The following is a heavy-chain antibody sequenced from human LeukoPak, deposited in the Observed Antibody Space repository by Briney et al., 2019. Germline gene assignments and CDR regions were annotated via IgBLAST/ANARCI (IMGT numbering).Heavy chain of an antibody. CDR1: GFTFSDYY. D-gene: IGHD3-3*02. CDR2: ISISGTTI. CDR3: ANIRHDAFDI. Sequence: GGSLRLSCAASGFTFSDYYMNWIRQAPGKGLEWVSYISISGTTIYYADSVKGRFTISRDNAKNSLYLQMNSLRAEDTALYYCANIRHDAFDIWGQGTMVTVSS. V-gene: IGHV3-11*01. J-gene: IGHJ3*02.